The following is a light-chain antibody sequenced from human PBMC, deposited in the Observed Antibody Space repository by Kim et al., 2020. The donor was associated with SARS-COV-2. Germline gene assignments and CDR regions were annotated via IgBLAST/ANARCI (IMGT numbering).Light chain of an antibody. CDR2: KAS. V-gene: IGKV1-5*03. J-gene: IGKJ1*01. CDR3: QQYNTYQRT. CDR1: QSISSW. Sequence: DIQMIQSPSTLSASIGDRVTITCRASQSISSWLAWYQQKPGKAPKLLIYKASSLESGVPSRFSGSGSGTEFTLTISSLQPDDFATYYCQQYNTYQRTFGQGTKVDIK.